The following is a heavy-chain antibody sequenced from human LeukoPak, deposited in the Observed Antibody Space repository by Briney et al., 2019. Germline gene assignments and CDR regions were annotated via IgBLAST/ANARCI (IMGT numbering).Heavy chain of an antibody. Sequence: GGSLRLSCAASGFTFSSYAMHWVCQAPGKGLEWVAVISYDGSNKYYADSVKGRFTISRDNSKNTLYLQMNSLRAEDTAVYYCARESSLFHAFDIWGQGTMVTVSS. D-gene: IGHD3-10*01. CDR3: ARESSLFHAFDI. CDR1: GFTFSSYA. V-gene: IGHV3-30-3*01. J-gene: IGHJ3*02. CDR2: ISYDGSNK.